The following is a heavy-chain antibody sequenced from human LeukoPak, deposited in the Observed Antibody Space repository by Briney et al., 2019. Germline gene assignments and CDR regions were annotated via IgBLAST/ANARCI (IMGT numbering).Heavy chain of an antibody. CDR1: GFTFSTYA. Sequence: PGGSLRLSCATSGFTFSTYAMHWVRQAPGKGLEWVAVISFDGTDKSYADSVKGRFPISRDSSKNTLYLQMNSLRAEDSAVYYCARQDDKYGGDYWGQGTLVTVSS. CDR2: ISFDGTDK. J-gene: IGHJ4*02. V-gene: IGHV3-30*04. D-gene: IGHD3-22*01. CDR3: ARQDDKYGGDY.